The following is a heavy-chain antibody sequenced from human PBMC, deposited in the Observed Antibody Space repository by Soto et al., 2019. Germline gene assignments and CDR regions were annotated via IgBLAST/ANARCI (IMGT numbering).Heavy chain of an antibody. J-gene: IGHJ4*02. CDR3: ARGIRDSSGWDFDY. Sequence: QVQLVQSGAEVKEPGSSVKVSCKASGDTFSSSAISWVRQAPGQGLEWMGGLIPMFGTANYAQKFQGRGMITADKSTSTVYMELTSLRSEDTAVYYCARGIRDSSGWDFDYWGQGPLVTVSS. CDR1: GDTFSSSA. CDR2: LIPMFGTA. V-gene: IGHV1-69*06. D-gene: IGHD6-19*01.